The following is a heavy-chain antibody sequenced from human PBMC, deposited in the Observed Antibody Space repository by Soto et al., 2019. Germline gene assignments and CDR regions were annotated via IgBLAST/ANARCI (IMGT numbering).Heavy chain of an antibody. Sequence: IQLVQSGTEMKKPGASVKVSCKASGYTFFSSGVSWVRKAPGQGLEWMGWISANNGHTNYAQKFQGRVSMTTDTSTNTDYTELTSLRPDDTAAYQYTITCRGPTPLLGAFDMWGQGTMVTVSS. CDR2: ISANNGHT. CDR1: GYTFFSSG. V-gene: IGHV1-18*01. CDR3: TITCRGPTPLLGAFDM. D-gene: IGHD3-16*01. J-gene: IGHJ3*02.